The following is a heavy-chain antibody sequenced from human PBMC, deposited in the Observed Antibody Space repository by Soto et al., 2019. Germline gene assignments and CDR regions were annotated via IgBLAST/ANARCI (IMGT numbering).Heavy chain of an antibody. CDR1: GGSISSSHW. V-gene: IGHV4-4*02. Sequence: SETLSLTCAVSGGSISSSHWWSWVRQSPGKGLEWIGDIYHSGSTNYNPSLKSRVTISVDKSKNQFSLKLSSVTAADTAVYYCARLRSSNLFYYFDYWGQGTLVTVSS. CDR2: IYHSGST. D-gene: IGHD6-13*01. CDR3: ARLRSSNLFYYFDY. J-gene: IGHJ4*02.